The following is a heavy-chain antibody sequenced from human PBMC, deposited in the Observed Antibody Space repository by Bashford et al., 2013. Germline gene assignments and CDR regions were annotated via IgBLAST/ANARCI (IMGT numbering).Heavy chain of an antibody. J-gene: IGHJ6*02. CDR3: ARGVVVPAAMYYYYYGMDV. V-gene: IGHV4-30-4*01. CDR2: IYYSGST. CDR1: GGSISSGDYY. D-gene: IGHD2-2*01. Sequence: SETLSLTCTVSGGSISSGDYYWSWIRQPPGKGLEWIGYIYYSGSTYYNPSLKSRVTISVDTSKNQFSLKLSSVTAADTAVYYCARGVVVPAAMYYYYYGMDVWGQGTTVTVSS.